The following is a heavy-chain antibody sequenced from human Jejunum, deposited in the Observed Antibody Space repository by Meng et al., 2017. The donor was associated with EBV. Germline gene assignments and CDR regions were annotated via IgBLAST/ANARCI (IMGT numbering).Heavy chain of an antibody. CDR1: GFTFSKNG. D-gene: IGHD1-26*01. CDR2: IDSGSSYI. J-gene: IGHJ4*02. Sequence: EVQMVTSGGGLVKPGGSLRLSCAASGFTFSKNGMNWVRQTPGKGLEWVSSIDSGSSYIYYADSVKGRFTISRDNARNSLYLQMNSLRAEDTAVYYCARDVTSGSSIDWGQGTLVTVSS. V-gene: IGHV3-21*01. CDR3: ARDVTSGSSID.